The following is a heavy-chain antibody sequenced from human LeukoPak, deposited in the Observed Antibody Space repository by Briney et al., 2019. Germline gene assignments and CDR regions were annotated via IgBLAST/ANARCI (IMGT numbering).Heavy chain of an antibody. CDR2: VYSTDGST. CDR1: GGSVSSGYYY. D-gene: IGHD2-15*01. V-gene: IGHV4-61*01. Sequence: SETLSLTCTVSGGSVSSGYYYWTWIRQPPGKALEWIGYVYSTDGSTSYNASLKSRLTLSVDTSKNQFSLELSSVTAADTAVYYCARSSADIVVLFRAFDIWGQGTIVTVSS. CDR3: ARSSADIVVLFRAFDI. J-gene: IGHJ3*02.